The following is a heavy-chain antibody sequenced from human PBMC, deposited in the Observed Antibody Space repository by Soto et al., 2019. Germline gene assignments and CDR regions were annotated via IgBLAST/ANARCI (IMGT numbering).Heavy chain of an antibody. J-gene: IGHJ3*02. Sequence: QVPLVESGGGVVQPGRSLRLSCAASGFTFSSYGMHWVRQAPGKGLEWVAVIWYDGSNKYYADSVKGRFTISRDNSKNTLYLQMNSLRAEDTAVYYCARVDGYTDAFDIWGQGTMVTVSS. CDR3: ARVDGYTDAFDI. CDR2: IWYDGSNK. CDR1: GFTFSSYG. V-gene: IGHV3-33*01. D-gene: IGHD5-12*01.